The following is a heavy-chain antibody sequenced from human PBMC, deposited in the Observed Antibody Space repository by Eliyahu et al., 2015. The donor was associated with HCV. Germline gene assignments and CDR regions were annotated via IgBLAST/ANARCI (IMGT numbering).Heavy chain of an antibody. Sequence: QVQLQEWGPGLVKPSEILSLTCTVSGGSINNDYWGWIRQPAGKGFEYIGRISASGPTNYNPSLKSRVTMSIDTSKNQFSLKLSSVTAADTAVYYCARQTYYNFWSGYYVWFDSWGQGTLVTVSS. V-gene: IGHV4-4*07. CDR1: GGSINNDY. CDR3: ARQTYYNFWSGYYVWFDS. J-gene: IGHJ5*01. D-gene: IGHD3-3*01. CDR2: ISASGPT.